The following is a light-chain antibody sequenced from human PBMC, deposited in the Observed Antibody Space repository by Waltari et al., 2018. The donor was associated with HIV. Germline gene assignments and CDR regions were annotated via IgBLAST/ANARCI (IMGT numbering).Light chain of an antibody. Sequence: SYDVTQPLSVSVSPGQTATITFSGDKSGNKYTSWYQQKAGQSPVLVIYQDTQRPSDNPERFSGSSPGHTATLTISGTQPIDEADYYCQAWDSTTLVFGGGTKLTVL. CDR1: KSGNKY. CDR2: QDT. J-gene: IGLJ2*01. CDR3: QAWDSTTLV. V-gene: IGLV3-1*01.